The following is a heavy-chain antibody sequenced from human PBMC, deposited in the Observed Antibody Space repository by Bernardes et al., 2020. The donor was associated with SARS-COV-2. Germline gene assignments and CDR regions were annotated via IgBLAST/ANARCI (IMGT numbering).Heavy chain of an antibody. V-gene: IGHV1-24*01. J-gene: IGHJ4*02. CDR2: FDPEHGKT. Sequence: ASVKVSCKVSGYTLTEFSMHWVRQAPGKGLEWLGGFDPEHGKTIYAQKFQGRVTMTEDTSTDTAYMELSSLRSEDTSVYYCATDTGEYTGIVGATGYWGQGTLVTVSS. CDR3: ATDTGEYTGIVGATGY. D-gene: IGHD1-26*01. CDR1: GYTLTEFS.